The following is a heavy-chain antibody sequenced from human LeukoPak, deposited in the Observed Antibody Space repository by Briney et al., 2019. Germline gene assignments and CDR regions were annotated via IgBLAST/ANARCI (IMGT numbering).Heavy chain of an antibody. V-gene: IGHV1-18*01. J-gene: IGHJ4*02. D-gene: IGHD6-19*01. CDR1: GYTFTSFG. CDR3: ARERSGWPPDY. CDR2: ISAYNGNT. Sequence: ASVKVSCKASGYTFTSFGISWVRQAPGQGLEWMGWISAYNGNTDYAQKFRGRVTMTKDTSTSTVYMELRSLRSDDTAVYYCARERSGWPPDYWGQGTLVTVSS.